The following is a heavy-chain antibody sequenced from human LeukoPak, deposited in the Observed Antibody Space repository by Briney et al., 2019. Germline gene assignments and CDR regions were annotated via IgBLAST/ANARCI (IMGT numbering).Heavy chain of an antibody. CDR3: ARSLVGATRAFDI. Sequence: SETLSLTCTVSGGSISSYYWSWIRQPPGKGLEWIGYIYYSGSTNYNPSLKSRVTISLDTSKNQFSLKLSPVTAANTAVYYCARSLVGATRAFDIWGQGTMVTVSS. CDR1: GGSISSYY. V-gene: IGHV4-59*08. J-gene: IGHJ3*02. D-gene: IGHD1-26*01. CDR2: IYYSGST.